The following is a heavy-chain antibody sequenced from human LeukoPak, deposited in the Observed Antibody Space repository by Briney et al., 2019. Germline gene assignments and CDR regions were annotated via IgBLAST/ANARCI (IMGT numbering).Heavy chain of an antibody. D-gene: IGHD2-2*01. V-gene: IGHV4-59*01. CDR2: IYYSGST. J-gene: IGHJ6*03. Sequence: PSETLSLTCTVSGGSISSYYWSWIRQPPGKGLEWIGYIYYSGSTNCNPSLKSRVTISVDTSKNQFSLKLSSVTAADTAVYYCARAAYCSSTSCYDAFYYYMDVWGKGTTVTVSS. CDR1: GGSISSYY. CDR3: ARAAYCSSTSCYDAFYYYMDV.